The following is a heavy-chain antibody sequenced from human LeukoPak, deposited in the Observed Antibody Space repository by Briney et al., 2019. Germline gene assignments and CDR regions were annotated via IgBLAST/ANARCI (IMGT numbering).Heavy chain of an antibody. V-gene: IGHV1-2*02. CDR1: GYTFTGYY. CDR3: ARDWIIVDTFDY. J-gene: IGHJ4*02. D-gene: IGHD3-22*01. Sequence: ASVKVSCKASGYTFTGYYMHWVRQAPGQGLEWMGWINPNSGGTNYAQKFQGRVTMTRDTSISTAYMELSRLRSDDTVVYYCARDWIIVDTFDYWGQGTLVTVSS. CDR2: INPNSGGT.